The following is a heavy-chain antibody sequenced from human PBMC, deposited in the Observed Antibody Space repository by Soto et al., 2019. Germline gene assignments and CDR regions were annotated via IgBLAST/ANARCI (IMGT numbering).Heavy chain of an antibody. CDR1: GYSFTSYW. D-gene: IGHD3-16*02. J-gene: IGHJ4*02. V-gene: IGHV5-51*01. Sequence: PGESLKISCKGSGYSFTSYWIGWVRQMPGKGLEWMGIIYPGDSDTRYSPSFQGQVTISADKSISTAYLQWSSLKASDTAMYYCARQAPYDYVRGSYRYSGYYFDYWGQGTLVTVSS. CDR3: ARQAPYDYVRGSYRYSGYYFDY. CDR2: IYPGDSDT.